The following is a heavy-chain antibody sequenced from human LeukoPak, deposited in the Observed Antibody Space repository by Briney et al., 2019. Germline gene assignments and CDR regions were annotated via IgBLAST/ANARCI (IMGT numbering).Heavy chain of an antibody. CDR3: ARGCSGGSCYGVDY. CDR2: IIPIFGTA. Sequence: SVKVSCKASGGTLSSYAISWVRQAPGQGLEWMGGIIPIFGTANYAQKFQGRVTITADESTSTAYMELSSLRSEDTAVYYCARGCSGGSCYGVDYWGQGTLVTVSS. D-gene: IGHD2-15*01. CDR1: GGTLSSYA. V-gene: IGHV1-69*13. J-gene: IGHJ4*02.